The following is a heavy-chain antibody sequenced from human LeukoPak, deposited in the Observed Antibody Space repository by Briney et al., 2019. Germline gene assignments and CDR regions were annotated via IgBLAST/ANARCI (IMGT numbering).Heavy chain of an antibody. CDR1: GGSIYGGGYS. J-gene: IGHJ6*02. CDR2: IYHDGST. D-gene: IGHD3-9*01. V-gene: IGHV4-30-2*06. CDR3: AREGYYDILTGPPGEYYYGMDV. Sequence: KTSQTLSLTCTISGGSIYGGGYSWSWLRQSPGKGLEWIGYIYHDGSTFYNPSLKSRVTPSVDPSKNQFSLRLGSVTAADTAVYYCAREGYYDILTGPPGEYYYGMDVWGQGTTVTVSS.